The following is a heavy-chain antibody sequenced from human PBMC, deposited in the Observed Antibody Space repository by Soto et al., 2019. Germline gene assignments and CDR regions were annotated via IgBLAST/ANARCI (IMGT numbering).Heavy chain of an antibody. Sequence: QVQLVQSGAEVKKPGASVKVSCKASGYTFTSYGISWVRQAPGQGLEWMGWISAYNGNTNYAQKLQGRVTMTTDTSTSTADMELRSLRSDDTAVYYCARDIRVRGVIVNYYGMDVWGQGTTVTVSS. CDR3: ARDIRVRGVIVNYYGMDV. D-gene: IGHD3-10*01. CDR1: GYTFTSYG. V-gene: IGHV1-18*01. CDR2: ISAYNGNT. J-gene: IGHJ6*02.